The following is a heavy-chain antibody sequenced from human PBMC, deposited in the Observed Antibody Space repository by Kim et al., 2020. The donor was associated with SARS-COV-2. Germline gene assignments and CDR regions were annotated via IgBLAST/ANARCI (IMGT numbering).Heavy chain of an antibody. Sequence: GGSLRLSCTASGFTFSSYEMHWVRQAPGKGLEWVSDIICGGTTIYYADSVRGRFTISRDNDKNSLYLQMNSLRVEDTAVYYCAKELQEYRFDF. J-gene: IGHJ4*01. CDR3: AKELQEYRFDF. CDR1: GFTFSSYE. D-gene: IGHD1-7*01. V-gene: IGHV3-48*03. CDR2: IICGGTTI.